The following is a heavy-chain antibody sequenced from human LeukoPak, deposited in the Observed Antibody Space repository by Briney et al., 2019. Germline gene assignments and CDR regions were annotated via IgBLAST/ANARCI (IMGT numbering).Heavy chain of an antibody. J-gene: IGHJ4*02. V-gene: IGHV3-48*03. D-gene: IGHD1-26*01. CDR1: GFTFSVFE. Sequence: GGSLRLSCAASGFTFSVFEMNWVRQAPGKGLEWVSYISSTGSWTYYADSVKGRFTISRDNAKNTLYLQMNSLRAEDTAVYYCVYSGNYRFDYWGQGTLVTVSS. CDR2: ISSTGSWT. CDR3: VYSGNYRFDY.